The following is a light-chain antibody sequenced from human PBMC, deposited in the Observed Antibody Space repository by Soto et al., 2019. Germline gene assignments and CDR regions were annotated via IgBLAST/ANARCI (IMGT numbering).Light chain of an antibody. Sequence: DIQMTQSPSSLSASVGDRVTITCRASQSIGTYLHWYQQKPGKAPELLIYDSSTLRSGVPSRFSGSGSETDFTLTISSLQPEDFASYYCQQSYNAPRTFGQGTKLEIK. CDR2: DSS. CDR1: QSIGTY. J-gene: IGKJ2*01. CDR3: QQSYNAPRT. V-gene: IGKV1-39*01.